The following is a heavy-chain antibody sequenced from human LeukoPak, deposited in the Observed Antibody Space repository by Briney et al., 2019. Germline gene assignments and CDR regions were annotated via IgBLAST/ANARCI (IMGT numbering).Heavy chain of an antibody. J-gene: IGHJ4*02. Sequence: GGSLRLSCAASGFTFSDYYMSWIRQAPGKGLEWVSCISSSGSFTYYADSVKGRFTISRDNAKNSLYLQMNSLTVEDTAVYYCATPGGLAATPLWGQGTLVTVSS. CDR1: GFTFSDYY. CDR3: ATPGGLAATPL. D-gene: IGHD2-15*01. CDR2: ISSSGSFT. V-gene: IGHV3-11*06.